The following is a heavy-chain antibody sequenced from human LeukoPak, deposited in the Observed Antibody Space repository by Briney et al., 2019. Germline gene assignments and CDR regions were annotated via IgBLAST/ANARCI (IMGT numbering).Heavy chain of an antibody. CDR2: ISAYNGNT. CDR1: GYTFTSYG. J-gene: IGHJ6*02. Sequence: ASVKVSCKASGYTFTSYGISWVRQAPGQGLGWMGWISAYNGNTNYAQKLQGRVTMTTDTSTRTAYMELRSLRSDDTAVYYCARDAGYSSSWYKAVYYYYGMDVWGQGTTVTVSS. V-gene: IGHV1-18*01. CDR3: ARDAGYSSSWYKAVYYYYGMDV. D-gene: IGHD6-13*01.